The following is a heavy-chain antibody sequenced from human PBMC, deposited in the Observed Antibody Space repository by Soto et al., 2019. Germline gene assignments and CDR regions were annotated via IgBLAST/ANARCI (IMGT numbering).Heavy chain of an antibody. V-gene: IGHV3-21*01. CDR3: SGCSGGACQPASGMDV. J-gene: IGHJ6*02. CDR1: GFTFSSCT. D-gene: IGHD2-15*01. CDR2: ISPSTSHI. Sequence: EVHLVESGGGLVKPGGSLRLSCAVSGFTFSSCTMNWVRQAPGKGLEWVSSISPSTSHIYYAASVKGRFTISRHNAKNALLLPMNSLRAEDRAVYYWSGCSGGACQPASGMDVWGQGNTVTVSS.